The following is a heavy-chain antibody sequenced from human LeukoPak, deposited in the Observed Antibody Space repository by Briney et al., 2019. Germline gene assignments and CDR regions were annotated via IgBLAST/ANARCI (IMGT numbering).Heavy chain of an antibody. Sequence: GASVKVSCKASGGTFSSYAISWVRQAPGQGLEWMGGIIPIFGTANYAQKFQGRVTMTEDTSTDTAYMELSSLRSEDTAVYYCATDQGGSYSGAFDIWGQGTMVTVSS. D-gene: IGHD1-26*01. CDR2: IIPIFGTA. J-gene: IGHJ3*02. V-gene: IGHV1-69*06. CDR1: GGTFSSYA. CDR3: ATDQGGSYSGAFDI.